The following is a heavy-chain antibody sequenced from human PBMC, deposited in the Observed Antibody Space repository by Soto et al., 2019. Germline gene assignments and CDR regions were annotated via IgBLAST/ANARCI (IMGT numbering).Heavy chain of an antibody. Sequence: QVQLQESGPGLVKPSETLSLTCTVSGAFIRSYSWSWIRQAAGKGLEWIGRIYASGRTNYNPALESRLTFSVDPSKKQFSLTLRSVTAADTAVYYCAVLGDFQSSNHDMDVWGQGTTVTVSS. J-gene: IGHJ6*02. V-gene: IGHV4-4*07. CDR2: IYASGRT. CDR3: AVLGDFQSSNHDMDV. CDR1: GAFIRSYS. D-gene: IGHD3-10*01.